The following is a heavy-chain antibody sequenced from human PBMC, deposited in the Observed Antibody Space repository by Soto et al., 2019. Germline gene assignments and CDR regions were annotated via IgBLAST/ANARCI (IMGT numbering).Heavy chain of an antibody. J-gene: IGHJ6*02. CDR3: ARLAMATRRGYYGMDV. Sequence: PGESLKISCKGSGYSFTSYWISWVRQMPGKGLEWMGRIDPSDSYTNYSPSFQGHVTISADKSISTAYLQWSSLKASDTAMYYCARLAMATRRGYYGMDVWGQGTTDTVSS. CDR2: IDPSDSYT. V-gene: IGHV5-10-1*01. CDR1: GYSFTSYW. D-gene: IGHD5-12*01.